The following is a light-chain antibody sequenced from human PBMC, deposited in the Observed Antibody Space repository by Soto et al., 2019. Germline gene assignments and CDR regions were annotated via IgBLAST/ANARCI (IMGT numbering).Light chain of an antibody. CDR3: QQYGSSPGT. J-gene: IGKJ1*01. Sequence: EIVLTQSPGTLSLSPGERATLSCRASQSVSSNYLAWYQQKPGQAPRLLIYDASSRATGIPDRFSGSGSGRDFNLTISRLEPEDFAVYYCQQYGSSPGTVGQGTKVEIK. CDR1: QSVSSNY. CDR2: DAS. V-gene: IGKV3-20*01.